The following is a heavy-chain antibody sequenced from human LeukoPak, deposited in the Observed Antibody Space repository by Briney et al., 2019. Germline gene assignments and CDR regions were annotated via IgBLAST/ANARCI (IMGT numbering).Heavy chain of an antibody. CDR2: INPSGVST. D-gene: IGHD3-22*01. V-gene: IGHV1-46*01. CDR1: GYTFTSYY. CDR3: AREMKTYYYDSSGYYDPGAFDP. J-gene: IGHJ5*02. Sequence: ASVKVSCKASGYTFTSYYMHWVRQAPGQGLEWMGIINPSGVSTSYAQKFQGRVTMTRDMSTSTVYMELSSLRSEDTAVYYCAREMKTYYYDSSGYYDPGAFDPWGQGTLVTVSS.